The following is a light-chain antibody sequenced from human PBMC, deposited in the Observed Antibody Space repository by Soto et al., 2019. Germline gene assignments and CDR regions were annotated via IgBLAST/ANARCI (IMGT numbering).Light chain of an antibody. Sequence: DIQMTQSPSTLSASVGDRVTIACRASQSITTWLAWYQQKPGKVPKVLIYRASILESGVPSRFSGSGSGTECTLTISRLQPDDFATYYCQQYNHYSSWTFGQGTRVEIK. CDR3: QQYNHYSSWT. V-gene: IGKV1-5*03. J-gene: IGKJ1*01. CDR1: QSITTW. CDR2: RAS.